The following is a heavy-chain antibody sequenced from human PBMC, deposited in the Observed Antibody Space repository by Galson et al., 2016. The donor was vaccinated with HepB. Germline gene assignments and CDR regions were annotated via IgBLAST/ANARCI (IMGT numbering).Heavy chain of an antibody. CDR2: ISHDGSNK. CDR1: YA. D-gene: IGHD6-19*01. J-gene: IGHJ4*02. CDR3: AKAANTPYNSGWYGMDS. V-gene: IGHV3-30-3*02. Sequence: YAMHWVRQAPGKGLEWVALISHDGSNKYYADSVRGRFTISRHNSKKTLYLQMNSLTAEDTAVYYCAKAANTPYNSGWYGMDSWGQGTPVTVSS.